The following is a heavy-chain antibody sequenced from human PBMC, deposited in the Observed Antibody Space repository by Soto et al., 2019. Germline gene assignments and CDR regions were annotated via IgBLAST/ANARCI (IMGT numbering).Heavy chain of an antibody. Sequence: SQTLSLTCAISGDSVPSNSAAWNWIRSSPSRGLELLGRTYYRSNWRHDYAVSVKSRITVNTDTSKNHFSLQLNSVTPDDTAVYYCARGVAGSGFDLWGQGTMVTVSS. CDR3: ARGVAGSGFDL. D-gene: IGHD6-19*01. CDR2: TYYRSNWRH. J-gene: IGHJ4*02. V-gene: IGHV6-1*01. CDR1: GDSVPSNSAA.